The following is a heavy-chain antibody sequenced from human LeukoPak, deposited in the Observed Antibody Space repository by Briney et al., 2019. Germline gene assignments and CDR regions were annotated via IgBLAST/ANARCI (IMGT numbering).Heavy chain of an antibody. Sequence: GGSLRLSCAASGFTVSSNYMSWVRQAPGKGLEWVSVIYSGGSTYYADSVKGRFTISRDNSKNTLYLQMNSLRAEDTAVYYCASLPLSSGYYYGYFGYWGQGTLVTVSS. V-gene: IGHV3-66*01. CDR3: ASLPLSSGYYYGYFGY. CDR1: GFTVSSNY. D-gene: IGHD3-22*01. CDR2: IYSGGST. J-gene: IGHJ4*02.